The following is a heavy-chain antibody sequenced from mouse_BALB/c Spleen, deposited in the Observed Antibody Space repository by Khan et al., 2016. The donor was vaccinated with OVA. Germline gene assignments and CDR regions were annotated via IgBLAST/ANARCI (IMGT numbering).Heavy chain of an antibody. Sequence: QIQLVQSGPELKKPGETVKISCKASGYTFTNYGMNWVKQAPGKGLKWMGWINTHTGEATYADDFKGRFAFSLETSASTAYLQINNLKNEDTATYFCTRPPYFSNVMVYWGQGTSVTVSS. CDR1: GYTFTNYG. CDR3: TRPPYFSNVMVY. D-gene: IGHD2-10*01. J-gene: IGHJ4*01. CDR2: INTHTGEA. V-gene: IGHV9-3-1*01.